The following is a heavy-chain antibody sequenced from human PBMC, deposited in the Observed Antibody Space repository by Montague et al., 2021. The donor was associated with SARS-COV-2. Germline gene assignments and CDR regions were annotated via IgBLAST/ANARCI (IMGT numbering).Heavy chain of an antibody. CDR2: INHSGST. Sequence: SETLSLTCAVYGGSFSGYYWSWIRKPPGKGLDWIGEINHSGSTNYNPSLKSRVTISVDTSKNQFSLKLSSVTAADTAVYYCARGSTVTHYWGQGTLVTVSS. D-gene: IGHD4-17*01. J-gene: IGHJ4*02. V-gene: IGHV4-34*01. CDR3: ARGSTVTHY. CDR1: GGSFSGYY.